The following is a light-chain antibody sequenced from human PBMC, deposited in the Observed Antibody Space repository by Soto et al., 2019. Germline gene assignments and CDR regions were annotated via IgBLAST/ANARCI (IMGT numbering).Light chain of an antibody. CDR1: RSVLYPSDKRNY. V-gene: IGKV4-1*01. J-gene: IGKJ2*01. CDR3: QQYYETPHT. CDR2: WAS. Sequence: DIVMTQSPDSLAVSLGVRATITCKSSRSVLYPSDKRNYLAWYQQKPGQPPKLLLYWASTQESGVPARFTGSGSGTEFSLTINSLQAEDVAVYFCQQYYETPHTFGQGTKLEL.